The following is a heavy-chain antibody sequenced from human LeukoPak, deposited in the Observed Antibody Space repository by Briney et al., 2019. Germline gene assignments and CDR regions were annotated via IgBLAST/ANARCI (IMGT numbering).Heavy chain of an antibody. V-gene: IGHV4-61*02. Sequence: SQTLSLTCTVSGDPIRSDSYYWNWLRQPAGKGLEWIGRIYASGSTNYNPSLKSRVTISLDTSRNRFSLNLSSVTATDTAVYFCARDRSSGWLNWFDPRGQGTLVTVSP. CDR1: GDPIRSDSYY. CDR3: ARDRSSGWLNWFDP. CDR2: IYASGST. D-gene: IGHD6-19*01. J-gene: IGHJ5*02.